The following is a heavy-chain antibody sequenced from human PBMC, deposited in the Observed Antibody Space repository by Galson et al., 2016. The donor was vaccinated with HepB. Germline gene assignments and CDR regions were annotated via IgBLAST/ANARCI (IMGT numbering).Heavy chain of an antibody. CDR2: ISAYNGNT. Sequence: SVKVSCKASGYTFTSYGISWVRQAPGQGLEWMGWISAYNGNTKYAQKLQGRVTITTDTSTSAAYMELRSLGSDDTAVYYWARGVRIIMVRGVMNYYYYGMDVWGQGTTVTVSS. CDR3: ARGVRIIMVRGVMNYYYYGMDV. J-gene: IGHJ6*02. CDR1: GYTFTSYG. D-gene: IGHD3-10*01. V-gene: IGHV1-18*01.